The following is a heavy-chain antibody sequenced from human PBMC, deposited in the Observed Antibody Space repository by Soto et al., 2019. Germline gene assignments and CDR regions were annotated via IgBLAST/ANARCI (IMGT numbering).Heavy chain of an antibody. CDR1: GGAIRSPDW. CDR2: IFQGGST. CDR3: ARCRGRYSSGWSWFDP. V-gene: IGHV4-4*02. Sequence: QVQLQESGPGLVEPSGTLSLTCGVSGGAIRSPDWWTWVRLPPGKGLEWTGGIFQGGSTNYTPSHESRVTISVDKSKNRFSLTLTSVTAADTAVYFCARCRGRYSSGWSWFDPWGQGILVTVSS. D-gene: IGHD6-19*01. J-gene: IGHJ5*02.